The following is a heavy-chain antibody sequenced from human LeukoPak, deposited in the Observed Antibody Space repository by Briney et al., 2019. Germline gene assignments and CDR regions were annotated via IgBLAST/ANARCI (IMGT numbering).Heavy chain of an antibody. CDR2: ISGSGGST. V-gene: IGHV3-23*01. CDR3: ARLTGTTDYFDY. J-gene: IGHJ4*02. Sequence: GGSLRLSCAASGFTFSSYAMSWIRQAPGKGLEWVSAISGSGGSTYYADSVKGRFTISRDNSKNTLYLQMNSLRAEDTAVYYCARLTGTTDYFDYWGQGTLVTVSS. CDR1: GFTFSSYA. D-gene: IGHD1-20*01.